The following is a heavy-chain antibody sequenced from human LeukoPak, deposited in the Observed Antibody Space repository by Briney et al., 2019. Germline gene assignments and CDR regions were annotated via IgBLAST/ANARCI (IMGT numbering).Heavy chain of an antibody. Sequence: GGSLRLFCAASGFTFSSYDMQWVRQARGKGLEGGAFIRYDGSTKYYADSVKGRFTISRDNSKNTLYLQMNSLRAEDTAVCYCAKDLGYCSSTSCYGFDPWGQGTLVTVSS. D-gene: IGHD2-2*01. CDR3: AKDLGYCSSTSCYGFDP. J-gene: IGHJ5*02. V-gene: IGHV3-30*02. CDR1: GFTFSSYD. CDR2: IRYDGSTK.